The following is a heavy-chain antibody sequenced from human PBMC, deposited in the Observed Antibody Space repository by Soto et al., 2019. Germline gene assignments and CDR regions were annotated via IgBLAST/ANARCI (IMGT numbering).Heavy chain of an antibody. Sequence: SETLSLNCAVSGGSISSSNWWSWVRQPPGKGLEWIGESYHSGSTNYNPSLKSRVTISVDKSKNQFSLKLSSVTAADTAVYYCARVGRWGSGSYWFDPWGQGTLVTVSS. J-gene: IGHJ5*02. D-gene: IGHD3-10*01. CDR3: ARVGRWGSGSYWFDP. CDR2: SYHSGST. CDR1: GGSISSSNW. V-gene: IGHV4-4*02.